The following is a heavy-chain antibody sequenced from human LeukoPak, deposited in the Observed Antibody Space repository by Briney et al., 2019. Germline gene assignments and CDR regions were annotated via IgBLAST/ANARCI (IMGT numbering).Heavy chain of an antibody. V-gene: IGHV3-66*02. Sequence: GGSLRLSCAASGFTVSNNYMSWVRQAPGKGLEWVSVIYSGDNTYYVESVKGRFTISRDNSKNTLFLQMNRLRAEDTAAYYCAGRRVLDASFDYWGQGTLVTVSS. CDR3: AGRRVLDASFDY. J-gene: IGHJ4*02. CDR2: IYSGDNT. D-gene: IGHD3-16*01. CDR1: GFTVSNNY.